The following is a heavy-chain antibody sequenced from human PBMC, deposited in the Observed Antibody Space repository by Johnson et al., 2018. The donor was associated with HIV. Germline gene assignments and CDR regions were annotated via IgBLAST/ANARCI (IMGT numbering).Heavy chain of an antibody. D-gene: IGHD3-22*01. CDR2: IKQDGSEN. CDR1: GFTFSSYW. CDR3: VRDRGTVVIWSDAFDM. J-gene: IGHJ3*02. Sequence: VQLVASGRDVVQPERSLRPPCATLGFTFSSYWMSWVRQAPGTVLEWVANIKQDGSENYYVDSVKGRFTISRDNAKNSLYLQMNSLRAEDTAVYFCVRDRGTVVIWSDAFDMWGQGTMVTVSS. V-gene: IGHV3-7*01.